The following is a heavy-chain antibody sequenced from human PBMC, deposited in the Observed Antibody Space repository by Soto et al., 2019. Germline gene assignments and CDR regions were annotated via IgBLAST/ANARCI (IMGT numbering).Heavy chain of an antibody. Sequence: SETLSLTCTVSGGSISSYYWSWIRQPPGKGLEWIGYIYYSGSTNYNPSPKSRVTISVDTSKNQFSLKLSSVTAADTAVYYCAGGFDSSSWANYYYYYMDVWGKGTTVTVSS. CDR1: GGSISSYY. D-gene: IGHD6-13*01. CDR2: IYYSGST. CDR3: AGGFDSSSWANYYYYYMDV. J-gene: IGHJ6*03. V-gene: IGHV4-59*01.